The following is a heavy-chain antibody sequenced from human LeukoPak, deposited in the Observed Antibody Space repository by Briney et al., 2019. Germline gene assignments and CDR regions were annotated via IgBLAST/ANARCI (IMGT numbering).Heavy chain of an antibody. V-gene: IGHV4-39*01. CDR2: IYYSGST. J-gene: IGHJ4*02. Sequence: SETLSLTCTVSGGSISSSSYYWGWIRQPPGKGLEWIGSIYYSGSTYYNPSLKSRVTISVDTSKNQFSLKLSSVTAADTAVYYCARLLSGSWSKYFDYWGQGTLVTVSS. CDR3: ARLLSGSWSKYFDY. D-gene: IGHD6-13*01. CDR1: GGSISSSSYY.